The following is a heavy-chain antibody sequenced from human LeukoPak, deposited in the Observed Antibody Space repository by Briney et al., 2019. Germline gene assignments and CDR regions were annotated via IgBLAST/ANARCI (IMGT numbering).Heavy chain of an antibody. CDR2: INPSGGST. D-gene: IGHD2-2*02. CDR3: ARAEGYCSSTSCYTTYYYYYGMDV. J-gene: IGHJ6*02. CDR1: GYTFTSYY. Sequence: ASVKVSCKASGYTFTSYYMHWVRQAPGQGLEWMGIINPSGGSTSYAQKFQGGVTMTRDTSTSTVYMELRSLGSDDTAVYYCARAEGYCSSTSCYTTYYYYYGMDVWGQGTTVTVSS. V-gene: IGHV1-46*01.